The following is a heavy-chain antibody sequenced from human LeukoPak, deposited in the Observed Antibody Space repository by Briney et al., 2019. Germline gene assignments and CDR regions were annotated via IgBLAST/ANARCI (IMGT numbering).Heavy chain of an antibody. CDR3: ARDRYSYGTPTS. D-gene: IGHD5-18*01. J-gene: IGHJ4*02. CDR2: ISSSSSYI. CDR1: GFQFSYAR. Sequence: GGSLRLSCAASGFQFSYARMNWVRQAPGKGLEWVSSISSSSSYIYYADSVKGRFTISRDNAKNSLYLQMNSLRAEDTAVYYCARDRYSYGTPTSWGQGTLVTVSS. V-gene: IGHV3-21*01.